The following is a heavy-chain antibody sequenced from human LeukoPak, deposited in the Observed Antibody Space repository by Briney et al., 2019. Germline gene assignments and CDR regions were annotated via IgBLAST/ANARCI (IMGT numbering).Heavy chain of an antibody. CDR3: ARVPPRAAMVYFDY. CDR1: GDSISSYY. Sequence: SETLSLTCTVSGDSISSYYWSWIRQPAGKGLEWIGRISTTGNTNYNPSLKSRVTISADKSNNQFSLQLSSVTAADTTVYYCARVPPRAAMVYFDYRGQGTLVTVSS. D-gene: IGHD5-18*01. CDR2: ISTTGNT. V-gene: IGHV4-4*07. J-gene: IGHJ4*02.